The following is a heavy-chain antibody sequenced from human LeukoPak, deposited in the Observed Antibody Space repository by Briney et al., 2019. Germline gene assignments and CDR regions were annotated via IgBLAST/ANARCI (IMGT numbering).Heavy chain of an antibody. J-gene: IGHJ4*02. Sequence: PSETLSLTCTVSGGSIGSSSYYWGWIRQPPGKGLEWIGSIYYSGSTYYNPSLKSRVTISVDTSKNQFSLKLSSVTAADTAVYYCARHLGNYDSRTGKLDYWGQGTLVTVSS. V-gene: IGHV4-39*01. CDR2: IYYSGST. D-gene: IGHD3-22*01. CDR3: ARHLGNYDSRTGKLDY. CDR1: GGSIGSSSYY.